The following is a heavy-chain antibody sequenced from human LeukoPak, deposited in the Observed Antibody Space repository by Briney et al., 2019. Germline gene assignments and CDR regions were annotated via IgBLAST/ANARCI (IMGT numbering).Heavy chain of an antibody. CDR1: GGSISSSSYY. J-gene: IGHJ3*02. D-gene: IGHD2-21*01. V-gene: IGHV4-39*01. Sequence: SETLSLTCTVSGGSISSSSYYWGWIRQPPGKGLEWIGSISYNGRTFYSPSLKSRVSISADTSKNQFSLHMSSVTAADTAVYYCARRVIAGKAFDIWGQGTMVTVSS. CDR3: ARRVIAGKAFDI. CDR2: ISYNGRT.